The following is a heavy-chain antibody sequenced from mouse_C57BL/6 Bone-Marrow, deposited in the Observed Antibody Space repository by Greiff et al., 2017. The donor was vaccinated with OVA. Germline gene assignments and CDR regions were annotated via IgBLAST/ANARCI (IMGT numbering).Heavy chain of an antibody. J-gene: IGHJ3*01. D-gene: IGHD2-3*01. CDR1: GYTFTSYW. V-gene: IGHV1-50*01. CDR3: AIYDGEV. CDR2: IDPSDSYT. Sequence: ESGAELVKPGASVKLSCKASGYTFTSYWMQWVKQRPGQGLEWIGEIDPSDSYTNYNEKFKGKATLTVDTSTSPAYMHLSSLTSEDSAVYYCAIYDGEVWGQGTLVTVSA.